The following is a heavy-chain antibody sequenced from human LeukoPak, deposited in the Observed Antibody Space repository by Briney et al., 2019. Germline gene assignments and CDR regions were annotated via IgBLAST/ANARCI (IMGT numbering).Heavy chain of an antibody. CDR1: GGTLSSYA. CDR2: TIPIFGSA. J-gene: IGHJ4*02. Sequence: GASVTVSCKVFGGTLSSYAFSWVRQAPGQGLEWLGGTIPIFGSATYAQKFQDRITVTVDESTETAYMDLSSLSSEDTAVYYCARRGPAAAFDYWGQGTLVTVSS. D-gene: IGHD6-13*01. CDR3: ARRGPAAAFDY. V-gene: IGHV1-69*01.